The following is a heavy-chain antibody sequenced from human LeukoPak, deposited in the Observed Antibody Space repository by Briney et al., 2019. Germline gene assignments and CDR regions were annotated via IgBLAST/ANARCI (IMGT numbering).Heavy chain of an antibody. CDR3: ARVVGYYGSGNYYFDY. V-gene: IGHV3-48*03. CDR2: ISTSGGTT. J-gene: IGHJ4*02. CDR1: GFTFSHYE. Sequence: GGSLTLSCAASGFTFSHYEMNWVRHAPGKGLEWLSYISTSGGTTYYADSVKGRFTVSRDNAKNSQYLQMNSLRAEDTAVYYCARVVGYYGSGNYYFDYWGQGTLVSVSS. D-gene: IGHD3-10*01.